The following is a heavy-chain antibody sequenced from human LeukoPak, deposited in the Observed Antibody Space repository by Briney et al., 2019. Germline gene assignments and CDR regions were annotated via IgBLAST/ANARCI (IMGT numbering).Heavy chain of an antibody. V-gene: IGHV3-7*03. CDR2: IKQDGSEK. CDR3: ARDSNSWYFYYYYGMDV. Sequence: GGSLRLSCAASGFTFSSYWMSWVRQAPGKGLEWVANIKQDGSEKYYVDSVKGRFTISRDNAKNSLYLQMNSLRAEDTAVYFCARDSNSWYFYYYYGMDVWGKGTTVTVSS. CDR1: GFTFSSYW. J-gene: IGHJ6*04. D-gene: IGHD6-13*01.